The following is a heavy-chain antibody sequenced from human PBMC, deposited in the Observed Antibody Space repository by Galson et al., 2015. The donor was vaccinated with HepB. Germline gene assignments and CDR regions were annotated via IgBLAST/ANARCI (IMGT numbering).Heavy chain of an antibody. CDR2: ISDNGGTT. Sequence: SLRLSCAASGFTFDAYVVNWVRQAPGKGLEWVSAISDNGGTTYYADSVKGRFTISRDNSRTTVYLHMNSLRAEDTALYYCAKDLESDDDWYLDLWGRGTLVTVS. J-gene: IGHJ2*01. V-gene: IGHV3-23*01. D-gene: IGHD3-3*01. CDR3: AKDLESDDDWYLDL. CDR1: GFTFDAYV.